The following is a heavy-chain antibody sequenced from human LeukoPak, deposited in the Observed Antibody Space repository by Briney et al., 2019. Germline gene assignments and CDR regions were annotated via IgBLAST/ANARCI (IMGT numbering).Heavy chain of an antibody. CDR3: ARDTLGEGEDANYAVYYFDY. CDR1: GFRFNTYW. D-gene: IGHD4/OR15-4a*01. Sequence: PGGSLRLSCAASGFRFNTYWMSWVRQAPGKGLELVANIKQDGNEKYYADSVKGRFTISRDNGKNSLDLQMNSLRAGDTAVYYCARDTLGEGEDANYAVYYFDYWGQGTVVTVSS. J-gene: IGHJ4*02. V-gene: IGHV3-7*01. CDR2: IKQDGNEK.